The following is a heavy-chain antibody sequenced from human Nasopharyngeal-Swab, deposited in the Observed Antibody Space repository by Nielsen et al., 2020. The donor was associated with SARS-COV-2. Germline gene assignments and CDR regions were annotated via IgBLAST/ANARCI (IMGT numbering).Heavy chain of an antibody. CDR3: AIDYGSGTYGLDV. J-gene: IGHJ6*02. D-gene: IGHD3-10*01. Sequence: GESLKISCKGCGYRFSTYWINWVRQMPGKGLEWMGIIYPGDSDTRYSPSFQGQVSISVDKSITTAYLQWNSLKASDTATYFCAIDYGSGTYGLDVWGQGTRVTVSS. CDR2: IYPGDSDT. CDR1: GYRFSTYW. V-gene: IGHV5-51*01.